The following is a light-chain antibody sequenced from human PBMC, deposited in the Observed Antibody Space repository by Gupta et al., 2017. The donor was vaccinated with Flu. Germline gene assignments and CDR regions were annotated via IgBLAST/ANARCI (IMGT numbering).Light chain of an antibody. V-gene: IGKV1-39*01. CDR2: AAS. J-gene: IGKJ4*01. CDR3: QQTYDTLALS. CDR1: QSISRY. Sequence: DIQMTQSPSSLSASVGDRVTITCRASQSISRYLNWYQQQPGKAPKLLIYAASSLQGGVPSRFSGGGSGTDVTLTINSLQPEDFATYYCQQTYDTLALSFGGGTKVEIK.